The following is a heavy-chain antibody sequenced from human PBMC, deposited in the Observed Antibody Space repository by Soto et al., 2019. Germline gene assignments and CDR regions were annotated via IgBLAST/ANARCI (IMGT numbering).Heavy chain of an antibody. CDR2: IIPIFGTA. CDR1: GGTFSSYA. CDR3: ARNKEITIFGVVTNKGAFDI. D-gene: IGHD3-3*01. Sequence: ASVKVSCKAYGGTFSSYAISWVRQAPGQRHEWMGGIIPIFGTANYAQKFQGRVTITADESTSTAYMELSSLISEDTAVYYCARNKEITIFGVVTNKGAFDIWGQGTMVTVSS. V-gene: IGHV1-69*13. J-gene: IGHJ3*02.